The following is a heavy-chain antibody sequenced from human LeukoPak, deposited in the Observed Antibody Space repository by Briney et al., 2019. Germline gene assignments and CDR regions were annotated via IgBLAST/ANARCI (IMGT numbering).Heavy chain of an antibody. CDR3: GRQDPVFDY. V-gene: IGHV4-39*01. CDR1: SGSISSSSYY. Sequence: PSETLSLTCTVSSGSISSSSYYWGWIRQPPGKGLEWIGSNSYSGSTYYNPSLRSRVTISVDTSKNQFSLKLSPVTPADTAVYYCGRQDPVFDYWGQGSLVTVSS. J-gene: IGHJ4*02. CDR2: NSYSGST.